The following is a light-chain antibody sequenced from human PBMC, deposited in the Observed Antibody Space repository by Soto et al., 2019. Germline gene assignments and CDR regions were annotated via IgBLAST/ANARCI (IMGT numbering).Light chain of an antibody. J-gene: IGLJ1*01. Sequence: QSALTQPPSVSGAPGQRVTISCTRSSSNIGAAYSVHWYQQLPGTAPRLLIFGDTSRPSGVPDRFSASESGTSASQVITGLQAEDEADYYCQSYESSRGGYVFGTGTKVTVL. CDR3: QSYESSRGGYV. V-gene: IGLV1-40*01. CDR1: SSNIGAAYS. CDR2: GDT.